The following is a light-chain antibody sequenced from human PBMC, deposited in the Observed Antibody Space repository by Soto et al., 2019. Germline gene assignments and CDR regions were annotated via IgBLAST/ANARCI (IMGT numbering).Light chain of an antibody. CDR3: QQYNSYPYT. J-gene: IGKJ2*01. CDR1: QSISSW. V-gene: IGKV1-5*01. Sequence: DIQMTQSPSTLSASVGDRVTITCRASQSISSWLAWYQQKPGKAPTLLIYDASSLESGVPSRFSGSGSGTEFTLTISSLQSDDFATYCCQQYNSYPYTFGQGTKLEIK. CDR2: DAS.